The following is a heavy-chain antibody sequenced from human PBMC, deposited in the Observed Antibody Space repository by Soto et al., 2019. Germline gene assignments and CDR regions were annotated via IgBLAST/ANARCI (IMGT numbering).Heavy chain of an antibody. J-gene: IGHJ4*02. D-gene: IGHD3-9*01. CDR3: GKFKFPVNVISLVYFQFFDAAFNY. V-gene: IGHV3-23*01. Sequence: GGSLRLSCAASGFTFSSYAMSWVRQAPGKGLEWVSAISGSGGSTFYADSVKGRFTISRDNSKNTLYLQMNSLRAEDTAVYYCGKFKFPVNVISLVYFQFFDAAFNYGGQETRSTVSS. CDR1: GFTFSSYA. CDR2: ISGSGGST.